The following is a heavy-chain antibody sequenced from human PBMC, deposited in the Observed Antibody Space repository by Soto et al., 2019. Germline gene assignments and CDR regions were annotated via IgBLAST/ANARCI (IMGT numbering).Heavy chain of an antibody. V-gene: IGHV4-34*01. CDR1: GGSFSGYY. Sequence: SETLSLTCAVYGGSFSGYYWSWIRQPPGKGLEWIGEINHSGSTNYNPSLKSRVTISVDTSKNQFSLKLSSVTATDTAVYYCAAHYDFWSGSAKGYFDYWGQGTLVTVSS. CDR2: INHSGST. D-gene: IGHD3-3*01. J-gene: IGHJ4*02. CDR3: AAHYDFWSGSAKGYFDY.